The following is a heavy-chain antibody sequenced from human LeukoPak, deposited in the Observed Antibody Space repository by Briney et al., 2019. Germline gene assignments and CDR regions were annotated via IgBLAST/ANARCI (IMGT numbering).Heavy chain of an antibody. CDR1: GFTFSNYA. J-gene: IGHJ6*03. CDR2: INDNGDGT. V-gene: IGHV3-23*01. D-gene: IGHD3-16*01. CDR3: AKGLRTGVGPYMGYHYYMDV. Sequence: GGSLRLSCAASGFTFSNYAMSWVRQAPGKGLKWVSTINDNGDGTYYADSVKGRFTISRDNSYNTVSLQMNSLRDEDTGVYYCAKGLRTGVGPYMGYHYYMDVWGKGATVTVSS.